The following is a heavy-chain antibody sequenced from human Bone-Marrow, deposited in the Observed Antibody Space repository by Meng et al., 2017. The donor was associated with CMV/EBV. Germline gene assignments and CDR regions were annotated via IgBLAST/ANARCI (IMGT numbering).Heavy chain of an antibody. Sequence: GGSLRLSCAGSGFIFSSYDMSWVRQAPGKGLEWVSTISGGGVTTSYGDSVNGRFTISRDNSKNTLYLQMNSLRAEDTAIYSCARGRRYCSSISCQTYFDYWGQGTRVTVSS. CDR2: ISGGGVTT. J-gene: IGHJ4*02. CDR1: GFIFSSYD. V-gene: IGHV3-23*01. CDR3: ARGRRYCSSISCQTYFDY. D-gene: IGHD2-2*01.